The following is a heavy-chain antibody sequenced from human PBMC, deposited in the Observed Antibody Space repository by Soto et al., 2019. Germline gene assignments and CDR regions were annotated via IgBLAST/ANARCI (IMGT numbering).Heavy chain of an antibody. Sequence: GGSLSLSSAASGFTFDEYAMHWVRQPPGKGLEWVYLISWDGSNRYYADTVQGRFTIYRDNSEYSLFLGVNSLRPDDIALYYFAKDISGGATKNYDVWSGPDDWGQGTLITVAP. D-gene: IGHD3-3*01. J-gene: IGHJ4*02. CDR1: GFTFDEYA. CDR2: ISWDGSNR. V-gene: IGHV3-43D*04. CDR3: AKDISGGATKNYDVWSGPDD.